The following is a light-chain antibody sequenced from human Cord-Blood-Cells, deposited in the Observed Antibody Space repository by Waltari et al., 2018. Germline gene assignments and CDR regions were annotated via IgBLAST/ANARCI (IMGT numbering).Light chain of an antibody. J-gene: IGKJ2*01. Sequence: DIQITPSTSSLSASVGDRVTLTCRASHDISNYLALYHQKPGKVPKLLIYAASTLQSGVPSRFSGSGSGTDFTLTISSLQPEDVATYYCQKYNSAPPYTFGQGTKLEIK. CDR1: HDISNY. CDR3: QKYNSAPPYT. V-gene: IGKV1-27*01. CDR2: AAS.